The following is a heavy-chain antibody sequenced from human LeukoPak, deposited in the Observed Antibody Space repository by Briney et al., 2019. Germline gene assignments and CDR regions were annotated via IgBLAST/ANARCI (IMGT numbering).Heavy chain of an antibody. J-gene: IGHJ6*02. Sequence: SETLSLTCAVYGGSFSGYYWSWIRQPPGKGLEWIGEINHSGSTNYNPSLKSRVTISVDTSKNQFSQKLSSVTAADTAVYYCAREPLYCSSTSCYADYYYGMDVWGQGTTVTVSS. CDR3: AREPLYCSSTSCYADYYYGMDV. D-gene: IGHD2-2*01. V-gene: IGHV4-34*01. CDR1: GGSFSGYY. CDR2: INHSGST.